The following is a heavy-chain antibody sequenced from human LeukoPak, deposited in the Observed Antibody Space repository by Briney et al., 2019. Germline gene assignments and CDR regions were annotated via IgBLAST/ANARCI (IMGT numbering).Heavy chain of an antibody. V-gene: IGHV5-51*01. D-gene: IGHD1-14*01. CDR2: IYPGDFDS. Sequence: GESLKISCKGSGYTFTNYWIGWVRQMPGKGLEWMGIIYPGDFDSRYSPSFLGQVTISADKSISTAYLQWSSLKASDTAIYYCARRLTGTYYRAAFDYWGLGTLVTVSS. J-gene: IGHJ4*02. CDR1: GYTFTNYW. CDR3: ARRLTGTYYRAAFDY.